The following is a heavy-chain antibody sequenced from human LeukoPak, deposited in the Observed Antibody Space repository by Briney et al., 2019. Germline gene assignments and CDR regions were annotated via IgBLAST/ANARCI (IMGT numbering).Heavy chain of an antibody. CDR1: GGSISSSSYY. J-gene: IGHJ4*02. CDR3: ARLLLGYCSSTTCWDPDYFDY. CDR2: RYYSGST. D-gene: IGHD2-2*01. Sequence: SETLSLTCTVSGGSISSSSYYWGWIRQPPGKGLEWIGSRYYSGSTYYHPSLKSRVTISVDTPKNQFSLKLSSVTAADTAVYYCARLLLGYCSSTTCWDPDYFDYWGQGTLVTVSS. V-gene: IGHV4-39*01.